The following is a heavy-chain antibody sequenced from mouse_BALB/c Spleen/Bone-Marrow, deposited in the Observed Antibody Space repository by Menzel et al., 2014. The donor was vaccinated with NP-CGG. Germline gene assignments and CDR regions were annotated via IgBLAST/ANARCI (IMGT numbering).Heavy chain of an antibody. Sequence: VQLQESGAELVRPGASVKLSCKASGYTFTSYWINWVKQRPGQGLEWIGNIYPSDSYTNYNQKLKDKAILTVDKSSSTAYMQLSSPTSEDSAVYYCTRYDYDWFAYWGQGTLVTGSA. CDR1: GYTFTSYW. J-gene: IGHJ3*01. CDR2: IYPSDSYT. CDR3: TRYDYDWFAY. V-gene: IGHV1-69*02. D-gene: IGHD2-4*01.